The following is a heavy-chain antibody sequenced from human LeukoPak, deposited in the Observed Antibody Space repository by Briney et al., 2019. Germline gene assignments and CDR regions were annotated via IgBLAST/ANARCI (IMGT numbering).Heavy chain of an antibody. CDR3: ARVAPRYYDSGVLKGYYFDY. D-gene: IGHD3-22*01. CDR1: GFTFSSYS. Sequence: GGSLRLSCAASGFTFSSYSINWVRQAPGKGLEWVSSISSFGTDIFYVDSVRGRFTVSRDNARNSMDLQMKSLRAEDTAVYYCARVAPRYYDSGVLKGYYFDYWGQGTLVTVSS. CDR2: ISSFGTDI. J-gene: IGHJ4*02. V-gene: IGHV3-21*01.